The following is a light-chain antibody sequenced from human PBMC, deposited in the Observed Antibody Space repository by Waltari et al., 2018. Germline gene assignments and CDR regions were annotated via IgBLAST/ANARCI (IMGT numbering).Light chain of an antibody. CDR2: EVS. CDR3: QQYDNEWS. CDR1: QNIGRW. V-gene: IGKV1-5*03. J-gene: IGKJ1*01. Sequence: DIQMTQSPSTLSASVGDRVTITCRASQNIGRWLAWYQQKPGKAPKVLIYEVSSLQSGAPSRFSGSGSGTEFILTITSLQPDDIATYYCQQYDNEWSFGQGTKVEI.